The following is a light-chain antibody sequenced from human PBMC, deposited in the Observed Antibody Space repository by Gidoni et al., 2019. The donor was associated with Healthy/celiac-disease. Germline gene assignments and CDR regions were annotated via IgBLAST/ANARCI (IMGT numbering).Light chain of an antibody. CDR1: QSSSSSY. CDR2: GAS. V-gene: IGKV3-20*01. CDR3: QQYGSSPGT. J-gene: IGKJ1*01. Sequence: DIVLTQSPGSLSLSTGERVTCSCRDSQSSSSSYLAWYQQKPGKAPRLLIYGASSMATGIPDRFSGSGSGTDFTLTISRLEPEDFAVYYCQQYGSSPGTFGQGTKVEIK.